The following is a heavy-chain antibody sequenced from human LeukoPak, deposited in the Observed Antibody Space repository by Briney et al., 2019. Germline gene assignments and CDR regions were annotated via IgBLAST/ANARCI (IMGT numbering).Heavy chain of an antibody. CDR2: IYPGDSDT. CDR1: GYSFTSYW. Sequence: GESLKISCKGSGYSFTSYWIGWVRQMPGKGLEWVGSIYPGDSDTRDSPSFQGQVTISADKSISTAYLQWSSLKASDTAMYYCARGDILTGHHFVYWGQGTLLTVSS. D-gene: IGHD3-9*01. CDR3: ARGDILTGHHFVY. V-gene: IGHV5-51*01. J-gene: IGHJ4*02.